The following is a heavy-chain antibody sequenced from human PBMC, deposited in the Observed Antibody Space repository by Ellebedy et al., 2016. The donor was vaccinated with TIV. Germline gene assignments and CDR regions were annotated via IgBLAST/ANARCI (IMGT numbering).Heavy chain of an antibody. D-gene: IGHD7-27*01. CDR3: ARKANWGDYYMDV. CDR2: MSGRGNKT. Sequence: GGSLRLXXVVSGFPLRDYAMNWVRQAPGKGLEWVSAMSGRGNKTYHADSVKGRFTISRDNSKNTLYLQMSSLRVDDTAVYYCARKANWGDYYMDVWGKGTTVIVSS. V-gene: IGHV3-23*01. CDR1: GFPLRDYA. J-gene: IGHJ6*03.